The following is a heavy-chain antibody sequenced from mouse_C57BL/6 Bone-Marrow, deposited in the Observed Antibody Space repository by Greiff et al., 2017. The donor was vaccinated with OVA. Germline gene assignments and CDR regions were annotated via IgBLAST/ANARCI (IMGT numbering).Heavy chain of an antibody. CDR2: INPSTGGT. CDR1: GYSFTGYY. D-gene: IGHD1-1*01. CDR3: ARAFYYYGSSLYWYFDV. J-gene: IGHJ1*03. Sequence: VQLQQSGPELVKPGASVKISCKASGYSFTGYYMNWVKQSPEKSLEWIGEINPSTGGTTYNQKFQAKAKLTVDKSSSTAYMQLKSLTSEYSAVYYCARAFYYYGSSLYWYFDVWGTGTTVTVAS. V-gene: IGHV1-42*01.